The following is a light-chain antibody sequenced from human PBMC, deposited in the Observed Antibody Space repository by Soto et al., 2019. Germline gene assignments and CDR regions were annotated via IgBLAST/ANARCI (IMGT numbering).Light chain of an antibody. CDR3: MQPLENFRT. J-gene: IGKJ1*01. CDR1: ARLLHKNGYNY. Sequence: DIVMTQSPLSLPVTPGEPASISCMSSARLLHKNGYNYLDWYMQKPGQSPQLLIYLGSNRASGVPYRFSGSGSVTNFTLKISRVEADDVGVYYCMQPLENFRTFGQGTKVEIK. V-gene: IGKV2-28*01. CDR2: LGS.